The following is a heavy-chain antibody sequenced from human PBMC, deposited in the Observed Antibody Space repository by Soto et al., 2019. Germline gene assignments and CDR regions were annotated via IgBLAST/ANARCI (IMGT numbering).Heavy chain of an antibody. V-gene: IGHV4-31*01. CDR3: ARDRQYCSGCSCYPRLDP. J-gene: IGHJ5*02. CDR2: IYYSGST. CDR1: GGSISSGGYY. D-gene: IGHD2-15*01. Sequence: QVQLQESGPGLVKPSQTLSLTCTVSGGSISSGGYYWSWIRQHPGKGLEWIGYIYYSGSTYYNPCLQSSITKSVDTAKNQFSLKLRSVTAAETAVYYWARDRQYCSGCSCYPRLDPWGQGTLVTVSS.